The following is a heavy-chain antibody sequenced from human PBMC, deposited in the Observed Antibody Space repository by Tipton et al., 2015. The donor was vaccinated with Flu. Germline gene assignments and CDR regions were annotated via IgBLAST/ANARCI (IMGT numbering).Heavy chain of an antibody. J-gene: IGHJ4*02. V-gene: IGHV1-18*01. CDR3: ARDLDYHVDY. D-gene: IGHD3/OR15-3a*01. CDR1: GYTFTNYGYG. CDR2: ISGYNGNK. Sequence: QLVQSGAEVKKPGASMKISCKTSGYTFTNYGYGVSWVRQAPGQGLEWMGWISGYNGNKNYAQKVQDRVTMTTDTSTSTAYMELRSLTSDDTAVCYCARDLDYHVDYWGQGTLVTVSS.